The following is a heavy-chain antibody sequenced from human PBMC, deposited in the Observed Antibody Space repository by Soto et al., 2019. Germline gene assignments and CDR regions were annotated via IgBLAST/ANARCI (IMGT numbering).Heavy chain of an antibody. CDR2: INAGNGNT. J-gene: IGHJ4*02. V-gene: IGHV1-3*01. CDR3: ARGASPLIDY. CDR1: GYTFTSYA. D-gene: IGHD1-26*01. Sequence: QVQLVQSGAEVKKPGASVKVSCKASGYTFTSYAMHWVRQAPGQRLEWMGWINAGNGNTKYSQKFQGRVTIIRDTSASTAYMVLSSLRSEDTAVYYCARGASPLIDYWGQGTLVTVSS.